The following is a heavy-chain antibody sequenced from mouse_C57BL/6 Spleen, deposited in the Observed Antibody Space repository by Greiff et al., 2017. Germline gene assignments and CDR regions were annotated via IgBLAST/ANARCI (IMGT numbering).Heavy chain of an antibody. D-gene: IGHD1-1*01. CDR3: ARDPSLSATRGYFDV. Sequence: VQLQQSGAELVRPGTSVKVSCKASGYAFTDYLIEWVKQRPGQGLEWIGVINPGSGGTNYNEKFKGKATLTAYKSSSTAYMQLSSLTSEDSAVYCCARDPSLSATRGYFDVWGTGTTVTVSS. V-gene: IGHV1-54*01. J-gene: IGHJ1*03. CDR2: INPGSGGT. CDR1: GYAFTDYL.